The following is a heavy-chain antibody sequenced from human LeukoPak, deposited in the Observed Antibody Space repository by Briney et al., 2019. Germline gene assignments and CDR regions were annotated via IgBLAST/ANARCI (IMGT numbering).Heavy chain of an antibody. Sequence: QPGGSLRLSCAASGFTFSDYWMNWVRQAPGKGLEWVANIEEKGSQIYYVDSVRGRFTISRDNAKNTLYLQMNSLRAEDTAVYYCARDIELSGYSYGNYGMDVWGQGTTVTVSS. J-gene: IGHJ6*02. CDR2: IEEKGSQI. V-gene: IGHV3-7*01. D-gene: IGHD5-18*01. CDR1: GFTFSDYW. CDR3: ARDIELSGYSYGNYGMDV.